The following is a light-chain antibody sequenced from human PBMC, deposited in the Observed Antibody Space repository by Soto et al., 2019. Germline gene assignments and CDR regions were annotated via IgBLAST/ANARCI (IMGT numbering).Light chain of an antibody. V-gene: IGLV2-14*01. Sequence: QSALTQPASVSGSPGQSITISCTGTSSDVGGYNYVSWYQRRPGKAPKLTIYDVSNRPSGVSNRFSGSKSGNTASLTISGLQAEDEADYYCSSYTNSSIVFGTGTKLTVL. J-gene: IGLJ1*01. CDR2: DVS. CDR3: SSYTNSSIV. CDR1: SSDVGGYNY.